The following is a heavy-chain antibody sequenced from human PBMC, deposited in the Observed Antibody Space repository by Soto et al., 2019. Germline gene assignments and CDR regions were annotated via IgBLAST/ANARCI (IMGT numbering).Heavy chain of an antibody. CDR3: ASTPKSGVVVPAATTYYYYYYMDV. D-gene: IGHD2-2*01. Sequence: PSETLSLTCAVYGGSFSGYYWSWIRQPPGKGLEWIGEINHSGSTNYNPSLKSRVTISVDTSKNQFSLKLSSVTAADTAVYYCASTPKSGVVVPAATTYYYYYYMDVWGKGTTVTVSS. J-gene: IGHJ6*03. CDR1: GGSFSGYY. V-gene: IGHV4-34*01. CDR2: INHSGST.